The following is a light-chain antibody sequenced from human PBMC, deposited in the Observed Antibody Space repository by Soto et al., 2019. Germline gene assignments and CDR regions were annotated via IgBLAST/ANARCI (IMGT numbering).Light chain of an antibody. J-gene: IGKJ3*01. CDR1: QGISSW. CDR2: APS. V-gene: IGKV1D-12*01. Sequence: DIQMTQSPSSVSASVGDRVTITCRASQGISSWLAWYQQKPGKDPKLLIYAPSSLQSGAPSRFSGSGSWTDFNPTISSPQPEDFAPYYCQQDNSCPHTLGPGTKVDIK. CDR3: QQDNSCPHT.